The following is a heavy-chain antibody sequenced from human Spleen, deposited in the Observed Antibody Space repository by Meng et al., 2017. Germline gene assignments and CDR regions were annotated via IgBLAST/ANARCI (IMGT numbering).Heavy chain of an antibody. CDR1: GFSVSHNY. CDR2: LSGGGFTT. V-gene: IGHV3-23*01. CDR3: AKYSYGLGDYLDY. Sequence: GESLKISCAASGFSVSHNYMSWVRQAPGKGLEWLAALSGGGFTTYYADSVKGRFAISRHNSKNTLYLQMNSLRAEDTALYYCAKYSYGLGDYLDYWGQGALVTVSS. D-gene: IGHD3-10*01. J-gene: IGHJ4*02.